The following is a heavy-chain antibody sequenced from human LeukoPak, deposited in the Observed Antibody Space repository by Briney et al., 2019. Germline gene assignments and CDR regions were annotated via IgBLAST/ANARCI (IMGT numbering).Heavy chain of an antibody. CDR1: GFTVITND. D-gene: IGHD1-14*01. CDR2: LYGDGHT. J-gene: IGHJ4*02. Sequence: GRSLRLSCAASGFTVITNDMTWVRQAPGKGLEWVSVLYGDGHTKYADSVQGRVTISRDNSKNTLYLEMNSLSPDDTAVYYCARGVEPLAANTLAYWGQGTLVTVSS. V-gene: IGHV3-53*01. CDR3: ARGVEPLAANTLAY.